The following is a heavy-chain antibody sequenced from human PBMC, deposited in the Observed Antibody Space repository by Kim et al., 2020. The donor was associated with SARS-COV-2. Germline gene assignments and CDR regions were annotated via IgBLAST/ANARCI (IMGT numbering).Heavy chain of an antibody. CDR2: ISSSGSYI. CDR3: ARACSSGCAYFDY. Sequence: GGSLRLSCAASGFTFSSYNMNWVRQAPGKGLEWVSSISSSGSYIYYADSVKGRFTISRDNAKNSLYLQMNSLRAEDTAVYYCARACSSGCAYFDYWGQGTLVTVSS. J-gene: IGHJ4*02. CDR1: GFTFSSYN. V-gene: IGHV3-21*01. D-gene: IGHD6-19*01.